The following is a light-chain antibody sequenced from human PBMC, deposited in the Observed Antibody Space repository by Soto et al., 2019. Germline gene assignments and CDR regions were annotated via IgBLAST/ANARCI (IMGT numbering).Light chain of an antibody. CDR3: CSYAGSREV. CDR1: SSDVGSYNL. CDR2: EVS. J-gene: IGLJ2*01. V-gene: IGLV2-23*02. Sequence: QSALTQPASVSGSPGQSITISCTGTSSDVGSYNLVSWYQQHPGKAPKLMIYEVSKRPSGVSNRFSGSKSGNTASLTISGLQAEDEADYYCCSYAGSREVFGGGTKVTVI.